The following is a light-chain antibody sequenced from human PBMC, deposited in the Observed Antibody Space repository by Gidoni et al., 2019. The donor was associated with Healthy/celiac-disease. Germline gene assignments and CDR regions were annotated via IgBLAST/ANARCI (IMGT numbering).Light chain of an antibody. J-gene: IGKJ1*01. Sequence: DIQMTQSPSSLSASVGARVNITCRASQSIRSYLNWYQQKPGKAPKLLIYAASSLHSGVPSRFSGSGSGTDFTLTISSLQPEDFATYYCQQSYSTPWTFGQGTKVEIK. CDR1: QSIRSY. CDR3: QQSYSTPWT. V-gene: IGKV1-39*01. CDR2: AAS.